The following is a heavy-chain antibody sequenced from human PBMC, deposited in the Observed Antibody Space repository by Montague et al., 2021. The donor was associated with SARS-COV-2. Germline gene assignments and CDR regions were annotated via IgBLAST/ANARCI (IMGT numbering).Heavy chain of an antibody. CDR1: GYSISGGSY. CDR3: ATFAVVPFVYFDS. CDR2: FYQSDR. V-gene: IGHV4-38-2*02. D-gene: IGHD2-21*01. J-gene: IGHJ4*02. Sequence: SETLSLTCNVSGYSISGGSYWGWIRQPPGKGLQWIGSFYQSDRYYNPSLKSRVTISADTSKNQFSLKLKSVTAPDTAIYYCATFAVVPFVYFDSWSQGTLVTVSS.